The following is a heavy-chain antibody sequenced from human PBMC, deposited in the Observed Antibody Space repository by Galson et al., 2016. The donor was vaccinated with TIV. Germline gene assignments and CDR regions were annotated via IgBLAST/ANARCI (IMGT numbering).Heavy chain of an antibody. V-gene: IGHV3-53*01. CDR3: ARSDDSSGNRGRFDH. CDR1: GLTVSTNY. D-gene: IGHD3-22*01. J-gene: IGHJ4*02. CDR2: LYSDGSA. Sequence: SLRLSCAASGLTVSTNYMSWVRQAPGKGLEWVSILYSDGSAYYADSVKGRFTNSRDNFKNTVYLQLNSLRAEDTAVYYCARSDDSSGNRGRFDHWGQGTLVTVSS.